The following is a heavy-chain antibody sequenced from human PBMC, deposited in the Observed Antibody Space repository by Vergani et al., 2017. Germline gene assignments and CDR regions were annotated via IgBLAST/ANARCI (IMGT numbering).Heavy chain of an antibody. D-gene: IGHD3-10*01. CDR1: GFMFSNYW. Sequence: EVQLVESGGGLVQPGGSLRLSCAASGFMFSNYWMNWVRQAPGKGLEWVANIKQDGSEKYYVDSVRGRFTISRDNAKNSLYLQMNSLRAEDTAVYHCARGNYYGSGTYVDPWGQGTLVTVSS. V-gene: IGHV3-7*01. J-gene: IGHJ5*02. CDR3: ARGNYYGSGTYVDP. CDR2: IKQDGSEK.